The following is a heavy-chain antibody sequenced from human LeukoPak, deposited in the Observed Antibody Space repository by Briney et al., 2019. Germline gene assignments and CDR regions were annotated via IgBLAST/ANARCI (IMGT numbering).Heavy chain of an antibody. Sequence: SETLSLACTVSGGSISSGSYYWSWIRQPAGKGLEWIGRIYTSGSTNYNPSLKSRVTISVDTSKNQFSLKLSSVTAADTAVYYCARDYGNNYYYCYMDVWGKGTTVTISS. CDR1: GGSISSGSYY. CDR3: ARDYGNNYYYCYMDV. V-gene: IGHV4-61*02. J-gene: IGHJ6*03. CDR2: IYTSGST. D-gene: IGHD4-11*01.